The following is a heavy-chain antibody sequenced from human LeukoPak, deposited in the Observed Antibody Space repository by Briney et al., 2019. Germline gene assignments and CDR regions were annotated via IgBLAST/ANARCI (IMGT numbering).Heavy chain of an antibody. V-gene: IGHV3-33*06. CDR2: IWYDGSNK. Sequence: GGSLRLSCAASGFTVSSNYISWVRQAPGKGLEWVAVIWYDGSNKYYADSVKGRFTISRDNSKNTLYLQMNSLRAEDTAVYYCAKVGYGDYYFDYWGQGTLVTVSS. D-gene: IGHD4-17*01. CDR1: GFTVSSNY. CDR3: AKVGYGDYYFDY. J-gene: IGHJ4*02.